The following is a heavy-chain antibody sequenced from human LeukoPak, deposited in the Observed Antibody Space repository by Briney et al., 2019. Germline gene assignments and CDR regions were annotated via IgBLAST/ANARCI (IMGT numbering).Heavy chain of an antibody. D-gene: IGHD6-19*01. CDR2: ISYDGSNK. J-gene: IGHJ6*02. V-gene: IGHV3-30*04. CDR3: ARAVSLEV. Sequence: QPGRSLRLSCAASGFTFSSYAMHWVRQAPGKGLEWVAVISYDGSNKYYADSVKGRFTISRDNSKNTLYLQMNSLRAEDTAVYYCARAVSLEVWGQGTTVTVSS. CDR1: GFTFSSYA.